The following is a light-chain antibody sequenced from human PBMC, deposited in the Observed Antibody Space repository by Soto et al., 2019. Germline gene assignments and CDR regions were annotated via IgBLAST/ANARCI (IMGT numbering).Light chain of an antibody. J-gene: IGLJ1*01. V-gene: IGLV2-14*01. CDR3: SSYMSSSTLPYV. CDR1: SSDVGGYNL. CDR2: DVN. Sequence: QSALTQPSAVSVSPGQSITISCPGTSSDVGGYNLVSWYQQYPDKAPKLMIFDVNNRHSGVSNRFSGSKSGNTASLTISGLQAEDEADYYGSSYMSSSTLPYVFGTGTKLTVL.